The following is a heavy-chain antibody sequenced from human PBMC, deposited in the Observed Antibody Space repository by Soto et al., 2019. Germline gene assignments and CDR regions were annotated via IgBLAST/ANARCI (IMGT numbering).Heavy chain of an antibody. CDR3: AKGSASARPYYFDS. V-gene: IGHV3-23*01. CDR1: GFIFSNYV. J-gene: IGHJ4*02. Sequence: GGSLRLSCAASGFIFSNYVIAWVRQAPGKGLEWVSAITGSSGSTYYADNVKGRFTISRDNSKNKVFQQMKNLKDDDKDTNYCAKGSASARPYYFDSWGQGSLVTVSS. D-gene: IGHD6-6*01. CDR2: ITGSSGST.